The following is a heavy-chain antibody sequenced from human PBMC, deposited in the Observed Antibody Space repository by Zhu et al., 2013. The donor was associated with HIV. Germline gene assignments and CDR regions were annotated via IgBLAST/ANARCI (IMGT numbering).Heavy chain of an antibody. CDR3: ARGLDTAKETGFYGMDV. D-gene: IGHD5-18*01. V-gene: IGHV1-8*01. J-gene: IGHJ6*02. Sequence: QVQLVQSGAEVKKPGASVKVSCKASGYTFTYYDINWVRQATGQGLEWMGWMNSNSDNTGYAQKFQGRVTMTRNTSISTAYMELSSLTSEDTAVYYCARGLDTAKETGFYGMDVWGQGTTVTVSS. CDR2: MNSNSDNT. CDR1: GYTFTYYD.